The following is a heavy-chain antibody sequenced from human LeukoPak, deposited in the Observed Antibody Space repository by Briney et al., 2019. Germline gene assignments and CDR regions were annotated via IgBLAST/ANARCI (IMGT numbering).Heavy chain of an antibody. J-gene: IGHJ4*02. CDR3: ARGELYYDILTGKNPPFDY. V-gene: IGHV3-30*04. Sequence: GGSLRLSCAASGFTFSSYAMHWVRQAPGKGLEWVAVISYDGSNKYYADSVRGRFTISRDNSKNTLYLQMNSLRAEDTAVYYCARGELYYDILTGKNPPFDYWGQGTLVTVSS. CDR1: GFTFSSYA. D-gene: IGHD3-9*01. CDR2: ISYDGSNK.